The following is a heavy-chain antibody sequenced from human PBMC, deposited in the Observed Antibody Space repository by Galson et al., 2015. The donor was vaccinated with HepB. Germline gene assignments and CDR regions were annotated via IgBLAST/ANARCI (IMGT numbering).Heavy chain of an antibody. J-gene: IGHJ6*03. Sequence: SLRLSCAASGFTFSSYSMNWVRQAPGKGLEWVSSISSSSSYIYYADSVKGRFTISRDNAKNSLYLQMNSLRAEDTAVYYCARAHNRGVKRNYYYYYMDVWGKGTTVTVSS. D-gene: IGHD1-1*01. CDR1: GFTFSSYS. CDR3: ARAHNRGVKRNYYYYYMDV. V-gene: IGHV3-21*01. CDR2: ISSSSSYI.